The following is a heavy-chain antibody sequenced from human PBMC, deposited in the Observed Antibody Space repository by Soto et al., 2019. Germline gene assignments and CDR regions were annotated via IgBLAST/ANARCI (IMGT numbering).Heavy chain of an antibody. J-gene: IGHJ5*02. V-gene: IGHV4-39*01. CDR2: IYYSGST. CDR3: ARHLIANEICSVYYTRYNWFDP. D-gene: IGHD3-3*01. CDR1: GGSISRSSYY. Sequence: PSETLSLTCTVSGGSISRSSYYWGWIRQPPGKGLEWIGSIYYSGSTYYNPSLKSRVTISVDTSKNQFSLKLSSVTAAHTAVYYCARHLIANEICSVYYTRYNWFDPWCQGTLVTVAS.